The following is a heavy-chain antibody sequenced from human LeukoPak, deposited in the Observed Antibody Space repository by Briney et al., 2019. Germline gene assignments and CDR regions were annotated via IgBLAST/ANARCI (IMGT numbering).Heavy chain of an antibody. CDR1: GFTFSEHS. Sequence: PGGSLRLSCEASGFTFSEHSMSWVRQVPGTGLDYIALISASGAVPYYAESVKGRFTISRDNAKNSVSLQMNSLSADDTAVYYCARSLIVASEDYWGQGTLVTVSS. D-gene: IGHD3-22*01. CDR2: ISASGAVP. CDR3: ARSLIVASEDY. V-gene: IGHV3-11*04. J-gene: IGHJ4*02.